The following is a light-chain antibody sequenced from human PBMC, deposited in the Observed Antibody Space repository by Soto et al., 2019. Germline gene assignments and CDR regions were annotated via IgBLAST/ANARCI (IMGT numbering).Light chain of an antibody. CDR2: TNI. CDR1: NSNIGRNT. Sequence: QSVLTQPPSASGTPGQSVTLSCSGSNSNIGRNTVNWYQQLPGRAPKLLIYTNIQRPSGVPDRFSGSKSGTSASVAISGLQSGDEADYYCAAWDDSLKGVVFGGGTKLTVL. J-gene: IGLJ2*01. V-gene: IGLV1-44*01. CDR3: AAWDDSLKGVV.